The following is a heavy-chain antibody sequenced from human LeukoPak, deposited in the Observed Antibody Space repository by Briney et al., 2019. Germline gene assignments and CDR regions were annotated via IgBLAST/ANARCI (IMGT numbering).Heavy chain of an antibody. CDR3: AREREMYDCSVYYSGN. D-gene: IGHD3-22*01. V-gene: IGHV3-53*01. CDR2: IYSGGST. CDR1: GFTVSSKY. J-gene: IGHJ4*02. Sequence: GGSLRLSCAASGFTVSSKYMSWVRQAPGKGLEWVSVIYSGGSTYYADSVKGRFTISRDNSKNTLYLQMNSLRAEDTAVYYCAREREMYDCSVYYSGNWGQGTLVTVSS.